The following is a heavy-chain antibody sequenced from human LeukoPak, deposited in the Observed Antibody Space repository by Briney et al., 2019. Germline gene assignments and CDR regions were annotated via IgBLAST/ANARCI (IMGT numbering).Heavy chain of an antibody. J-gene: IGHJ5*02. CDR2: INPSGGST. CDR1: GYTFTSYY. CDR3: ARELVVVTAIQRGGWFDP. Sequence: WASVKVSCKASGYTFTSYYMHWVRQAPGQGLEWMGIINPSGGSTSYAQKFQGRVTMTRDTSTSTVYMELSSLRSEDTAVYYCARELVVVTAIQRGGWFDPWGQGTLVTVSS. V-gene: IGHV1-46*01. D-gene: IGHD2-21*02.